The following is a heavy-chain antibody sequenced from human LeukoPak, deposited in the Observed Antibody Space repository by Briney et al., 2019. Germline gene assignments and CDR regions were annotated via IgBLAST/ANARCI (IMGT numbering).Heavy chain of an antibody. CDR1: GVSISSYY. CDR2: IYYSGST. J-gene: IGHJ4*02. CDR3: ARADSPRITMVRGVIPQGVYFDY. Sequence: PSETLSLTCTVSGVSISSYYWSWIRQPPGKGLEWIGYIYYSGSTNYNPSLKSRVTISVDTSKNQFSLKLSSVTAADTAVYYCARADSPRITMVRGVIPQGVYFDYWGQGTLVTVSS. D-gene: IGHD3-10*01. V-gene: IGHV4-59*01.